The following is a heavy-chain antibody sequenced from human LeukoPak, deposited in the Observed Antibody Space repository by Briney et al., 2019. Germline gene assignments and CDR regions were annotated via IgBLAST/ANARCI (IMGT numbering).Heavy chain of an antibody. CDR3: ARGGRYYGSGSPDAFDI. CDR2: INHSGST. D-gene: IGHD3-10*01. V-gene: IGHV4-34*01. Sequence: SETLSLTCAVYGESFSGYYWSWIRQPPGKGLEWIGEINHSGSTNYNPSLKSRVTISVDTSKNQFSLKLSSVTAADTAVYYCARGGRYYGSGSPDAFDIWGQGTMVTVSS. J-gene: IGHJ3*02. CDR1: GESFSGYY.